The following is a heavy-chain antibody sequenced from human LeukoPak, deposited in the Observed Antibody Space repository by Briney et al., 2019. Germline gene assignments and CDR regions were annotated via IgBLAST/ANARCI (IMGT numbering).Heavy chain of an antibody. Sequence: GGSLRLSCAASGFIFSSYGMHWVRQAPGKGLEWVSIISSSSTYIYYADSVKGRFTISRDNAKNSLYLQMNSLRAEDTAVYYCASFIAVAGRFDPWGQGTLVTVSS. V-gene: IGHV3-21*01. CDR2: ISSSSTYI. J-gene: IGHJ5*02. CDR1: GFIFSSYG. CDR3: ASFIAVAGRFDP. D-gene: IGHD6-19*01.